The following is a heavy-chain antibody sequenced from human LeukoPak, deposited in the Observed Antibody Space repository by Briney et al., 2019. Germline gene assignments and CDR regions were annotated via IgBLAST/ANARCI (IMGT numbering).Heavy chain of an antibody. CDR3: ARNPTVYDAFDI. J-gene: IGHJ3*02. CDR1: GYTFTSYG. D-gene: IGHD4-11*01. Sequence: ASVKVSCKASGYTFTSYGISWVRQAPGQGLEWMGWINPNSGGTNYAQKFQGWVTMTRDTSINTAYMELSGLKSDDTAVYYCARNPTVYDAFDIWGQGTMVTVSS. CDR2: INPNSGGT. V-gene: IGHV1-2*04.